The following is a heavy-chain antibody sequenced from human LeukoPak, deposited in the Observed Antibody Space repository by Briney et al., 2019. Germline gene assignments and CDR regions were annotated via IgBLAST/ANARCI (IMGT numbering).Heavy chain of an antibody. CDR3: ARDYGGSPYYGMDV. CDR2: ISYDGSNK. V-gene: IGHV3-30*04. CDR1: GFTFSSYA. Sequence: GGSLRLSCAASGFTFSSYAMHWVRQAPGKGLEWVAVISYDGSNKYYADSVKGRFTISRDNSKNTLYLQMNSLRAEDTAVYYCARDYGGSPYYGMDVWGQGTTVTVSS. J-gene: IGHJ6*02. D-gene: IGHD1-26*01.